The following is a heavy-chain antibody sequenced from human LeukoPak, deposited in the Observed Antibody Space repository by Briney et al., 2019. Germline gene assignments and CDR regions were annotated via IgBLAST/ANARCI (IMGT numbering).Heavy chain of an antibody. J-gene: IGHJ5*02. D-gene: IGHD4-17*01. CDR1: GFTFSSYA. CDR3: AKSTTVITTDGDCFDP. CDR2: ISGSGGST. Sequence: GGSLRLSCAASGFTFSSYAMSWVRQAPGKGLEWVSAISGSGGSTYYADSVKGRFTISRDNSKNTLYLQMNSPRADDTAVYYCAKSTTVITTDGDCFDPWGQGTLVTVSS. V-gene: IGHV3-23*01.